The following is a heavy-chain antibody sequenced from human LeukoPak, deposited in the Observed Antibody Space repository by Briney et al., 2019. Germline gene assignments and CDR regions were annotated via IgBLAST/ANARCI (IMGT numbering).Heavy chain of an antibody. J-gene: IGHJ4*02. CDR2: IYPRDGST. CDR3: ARDQEGFDY. V-gene: IGHV1-46*01. CDR1: GYTFTNNY. Sequence: ASVKASCKASGYTFTNNYLHWVRQAPGQGLEWMGMIYPRDGSTSYAQNFQGRVTVTRDTSTTTVHMELRGLRSEDTAVYYCARDQEGFDYWGQGTVVTVSS.